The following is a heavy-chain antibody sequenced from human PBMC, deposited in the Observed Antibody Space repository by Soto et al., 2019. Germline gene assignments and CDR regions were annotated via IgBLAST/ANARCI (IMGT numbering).Heavy chain of an antibody. CDR3: AKGHSSSRAFDL. CDR2: IIPILGPP. CDR1: GGNFNNHV. J-gene: IGHJ3*01. V-gene: IGHV1-69*11. D-gene: IGHD6-6*01. Sequence: QVQLVQSGAEVKKPGSSVKVSCKASGGNFNNHVINWVRQAPGQRLEWMGGIIPILGPPKYAQKFQGRVTITADGSSNTSYMEMNSLRAEDTAVYYCAKGHSSSRAFDLWGQGTMVIVSS.